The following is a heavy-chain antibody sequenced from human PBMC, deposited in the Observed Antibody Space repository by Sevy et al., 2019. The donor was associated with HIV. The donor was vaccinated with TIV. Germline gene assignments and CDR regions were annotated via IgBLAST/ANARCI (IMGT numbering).Heavy chain of an antibody. Sequence: GGSLRLSCAVSGFSFDSYGMTWVRQAPGKGLEWVSGISGSGTRTYYADSVKGRFSISRDNSKNRLYLQMNSLRSDDTGIYYGAKGGGGHYDPDEIGYYFYYYNMDVWGKGTTVTVSS. CDR3: AKGGGGHYDPDEIGYYFYYYNMDV. CDR1: GFSFDSYG. D-gene: IGHD3-22*01. V-gene: IGHV3-23*01. CDR2: ISGSGTRT. J-gene: IGHJ6*03.